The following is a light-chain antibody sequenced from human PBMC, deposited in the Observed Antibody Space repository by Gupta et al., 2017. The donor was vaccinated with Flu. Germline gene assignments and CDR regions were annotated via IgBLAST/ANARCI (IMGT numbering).Light chain of an antibody. J-gene: IGKJ2*01. V-gene: IGKV3-15*01. Sequence: EIVMTQSPVTLSVSPGESATLSCGASQSVNTNLAWYQQKPGQAPRLLIYGGSTRATGVPDRFSASGSGTELSLTISSRQSEDVAVYYCLQFHKWPYTFGQGTKVQI. CDR2: GGS. CDR1: QSVNTN. CDR3: LQFHKWPYT.